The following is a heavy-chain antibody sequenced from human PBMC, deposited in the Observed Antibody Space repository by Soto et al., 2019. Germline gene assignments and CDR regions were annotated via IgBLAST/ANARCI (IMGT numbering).Heavy chain of an antibody. V-gene: IGHV3-23*01. CDR2: ISGSGGST. CDR1: GFTFSSYA. CDR3: AKSGYCSGGSCYSYHYYYYMDV. J-gene: IGHJ6*03. D-gene: IGHD2-15*01. Sequence: GGSLRLSCAASGFTFSSYAMSWIRQAPGKGLEWVSAISGSGGSTYYADSVKGRFTISRDNSKNTLYLQMNSLRAEDTAVYYCAKSGYCSGGSCYSYHYYYYMDVWGKGTTVTVSS.